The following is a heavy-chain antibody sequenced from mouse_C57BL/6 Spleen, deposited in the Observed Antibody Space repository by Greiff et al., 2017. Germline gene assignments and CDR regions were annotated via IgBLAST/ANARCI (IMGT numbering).Heavy chain of an antibody. CDR1: GYTFTSYG. Sequence: VQLQESVAELARPGASVKLSCKASGYTFTSYGISWVKQRTGQGLEWIGEIYPRSGNPYYNEKFKGKATLTADKSSSTAYMGLRSLTAEDSAVYFGARSTTVVANYAMDYWGQGTSVTVSS. J-gene: IGHJ4*01. CDR3: ARSTTVVANYAMDY. CDR2: IYPRSGNP. D-gene: IGHD1-1*01. V-gene: IGHV1-81*01.